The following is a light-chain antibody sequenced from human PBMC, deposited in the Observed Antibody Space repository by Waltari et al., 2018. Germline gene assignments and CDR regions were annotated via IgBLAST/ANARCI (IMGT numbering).Light chain of an antibody. V-gene: IGKV3-20*01. CDR2: GTS. CDR1: QIISSSN. CDR3: QQYNNSPYT. J-gene: IGKJ2*01. Sequence: EIVLTQYTGTLSLSPGERATLSGRASQIISSSNLGWYQKKPGQAPRPLIYGTSSRATGIPDRFSGSGSGADYSLTISRLEPEDFAVYYCQQYNNSPYTFGQGTKLEIK.